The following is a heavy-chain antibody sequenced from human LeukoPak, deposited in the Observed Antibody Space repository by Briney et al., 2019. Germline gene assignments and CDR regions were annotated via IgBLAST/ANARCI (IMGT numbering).Heavy chain of an antibody. D-gene: IGHD6-13*01. V-gene: IGHV4-31*03. J-gene: IGHJ4*02. CDR1: GGSISSGGYY. CDR2: IYYSGST. Sequence: SETLSLTCTVSGGSISSGGYYWSWIRQHPGKGLEWIGYIYYSGSTYYNPSLKSRVTISVDTSKNQFSLKLSSVTAADTAVYYCARGFYLAAAADYWGQGTLVTVSS. CDR3: ARGFYLAAAADY.